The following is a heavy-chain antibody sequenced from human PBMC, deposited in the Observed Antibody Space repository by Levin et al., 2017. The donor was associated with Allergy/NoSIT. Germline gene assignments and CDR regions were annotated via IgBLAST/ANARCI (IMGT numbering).Heavy chain of an antibody. J-gene: IGHJ5*02. Sequence: PGGSLRLSCKGSGYSFTSYWIGWVRQMPGKGLEWMGIIYPGDSDTRYSPSFQGQVTISADKSISTAYLQWSSLKASDTAMYYCARGGTGYYDSSGYPNWFDPWGQGTLVTVSS. CDR1: GYSFTSYW. D-gene: IGHD3-22*01. V-gene: IGHV5-51*01. CDR3: ARGGTGYYDSSGYPNWFDP. CDR2: IYPGDSDT.